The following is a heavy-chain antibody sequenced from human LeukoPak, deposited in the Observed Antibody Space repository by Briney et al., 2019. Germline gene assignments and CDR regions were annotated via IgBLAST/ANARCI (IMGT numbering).Heavy chain of an antibody. CDR2: ISGDGSIT. V-gene: IGHV3-23*01. J-gene: IGHJ4*02. CDR3: AREISNGWGYFDY. CDR1: GFTFSLYA. Sequence: GGSLRLSCAPSGFTFSLYAMTWVRQAPGKGLEWVSDISGDGSITYYADSVRGRFTISRDNSSNRLYLQMNSLRAEDTAIYYCAREISNGWGYFDYWGQGSLVLVSP. D-gene: IGHD6-19*01.